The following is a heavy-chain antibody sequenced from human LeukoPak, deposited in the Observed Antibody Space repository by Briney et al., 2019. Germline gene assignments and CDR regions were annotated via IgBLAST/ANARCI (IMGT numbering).Heavy chain of an antibody. D-gene: IGHD1-26*01. V-gene: IGHV3-7*01. CDR1: GFTFSDYY. CDR3: ARDKIVGPTKFDS. J-gene: IGHJ5*01. CDR2: IKQDGGEI. Sequence: GSLRLSCAASGFTFSDYYMSWVRQAPGKGLEWVANIKQDGGEIYYVDSVKGRFTISRDNAKNSVYLHMNSLRAEDTAVYYCARDKIVGPTKFDSWGQGTLVTVSS.